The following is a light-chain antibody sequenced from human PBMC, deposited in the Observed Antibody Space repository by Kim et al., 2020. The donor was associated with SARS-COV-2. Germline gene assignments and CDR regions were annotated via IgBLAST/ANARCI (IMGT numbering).Light chain of an antibody. CDR3: LQYNSYPLT. V-gene: IGKV1D-16*01. CDR1: QGVDVW. J-gene: IGKJ5*01. Sequence: ASVGDRVTISCRASQGVDVWLAWYQQKPGKAPKSLIAGASNLKSGVPSRFSGSGSGTDFTLIISSLQPEDFATYYCLQYNSYPLTYSQGTRLEIK. CDR2: GAS.